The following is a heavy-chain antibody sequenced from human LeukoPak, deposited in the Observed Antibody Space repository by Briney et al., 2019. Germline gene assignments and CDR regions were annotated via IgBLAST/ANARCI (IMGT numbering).Heavy chain of an antibody. D-gene: IGHD3-3*01. V-gene: IGHV1-46*01. CDR1: GYTFTSYY. CDR2: INPSGGST. J-gene: IGHJ4*02. Sequence: ASVKVSCKASGYTFTSYYMHWVRQAPGQGLEWMGIINPSGGSTSYAQKFQGRVTVTRDMSTSAVYMELSSLRSEDTAVYYCARGALEWLLLDRGYYFDYWGQGTLVTVSS. CDR3: ARGALEWLLLDRGYYFDY.